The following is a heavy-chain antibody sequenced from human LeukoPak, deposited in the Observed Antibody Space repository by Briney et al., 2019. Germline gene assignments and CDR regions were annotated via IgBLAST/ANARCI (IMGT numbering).Heavy chain of an antibody. CDR1: GGSISSYY. CDR2: IYTSGST. CDR3: ARAPSSSRTEYFQH. D-gene: IGHD6-6*01. Sequence: SETLSLTCTVSGGSISSYYWSWIRQPAGKGLEWIGRIYTSGSTNYNPSLKSRVTMSVDTSKNQFSLKLSSVTAADTAVYYCARAPSSSRTEYFQHWGQGTLVTVSS. J-gene: IGHJ1*01. V-gene: IGHV4-4*07.